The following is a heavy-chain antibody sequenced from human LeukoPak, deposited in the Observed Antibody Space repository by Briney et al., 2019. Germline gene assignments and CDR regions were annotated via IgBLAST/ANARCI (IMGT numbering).Heavy chain of an antibody. D-gene: IGHD3-22*01. CDR2: ISYDGSNK. CDR3: AKDYDSSGWAAFDI. CDR1: GFTFNSFG. J-gene: IGHJ3*02. V-gene: IGHV3-30*18. Sequence: GGSLRLSCAASGFTFNSFGMHWVRQAPGKGLEWVAVISYDGSNKYFADSVKGRFTISRDNSKNTLYLQKNSLRAEDTAVYYCAKDYDSSGWAAFDIWGQGTMVTVSS.